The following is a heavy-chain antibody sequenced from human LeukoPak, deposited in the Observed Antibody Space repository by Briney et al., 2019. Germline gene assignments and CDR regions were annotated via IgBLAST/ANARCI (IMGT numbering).Heavy chain of an antibody. J-gene: IGHJ4*02. D-gene: IGHD4-11*01. V-gene: IGHV3-30*14. CDR3: ARGKVTVPLYYFDY. Sequence: GRSLRLSCAASGFTFSSYAMHWVRQAPGKGLEWVAVISYDGSNKYYADSVKGRFTISRDNSKNTLYLQMNSLRAEDTAVYYCARGKVTVPLYYFDYWGQGTLVTVSS. CDR1: GFTFSSYA. CDR2: ISYDGSNK.